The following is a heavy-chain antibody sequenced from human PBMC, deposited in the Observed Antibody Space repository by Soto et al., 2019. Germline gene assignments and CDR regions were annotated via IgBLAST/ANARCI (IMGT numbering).Heavy chain of an antibody. CDR3: ARDRTPFDAHAAFDV. CDR1: GYSISSSHKY. CDR2: IYSSGTT. D-gene: IGHD3-16*01. V-gene: IGHV4-39*02. J-gene: IGHJ6*02. Sequence: PXETLCRTCTVAGYSISSSHKYWSWIRQAPGKGLEWIGYIYSSGTTYYNPSLRSRLTMSLDTSKNQFSLKLKSVTAADAAVYFCARDRTPFDAHAAFDVWSQGSTVTVSS.